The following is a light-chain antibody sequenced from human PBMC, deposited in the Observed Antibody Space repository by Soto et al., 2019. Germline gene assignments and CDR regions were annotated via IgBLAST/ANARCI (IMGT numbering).Light chain of an antibody. CDR3: CSYAGSSSFV. V-gene: IGLV2-23*02. J-gene: IGLJ1*01. Sequence: QSALTQPASVTGAPGGSITISCNGTSSDVGSYNLVSWYQQHPGKAPKLMIYEVSKRPSGVSNRFSGSKSGNTASLTISGLQAEDEADYYCCSYAGSSSFVFGTGTKVPVL. CDR2: EVS. CDR1: SSDVGSYNL.